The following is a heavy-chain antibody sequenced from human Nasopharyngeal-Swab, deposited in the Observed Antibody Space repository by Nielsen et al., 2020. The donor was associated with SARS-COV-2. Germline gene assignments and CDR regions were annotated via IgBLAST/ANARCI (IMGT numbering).Heavy chain of an antibody. D-gene: IGHD3-22*01. J-gene: IGHJ4*02. Sequence: LRLTCTVSAGSVSSSSFYWSWIRQHPGKGLEWIGYIYYSGSTYYNPSLKSRVTISVDTSKNQFSLKLSSVTAADTAVYYCARVGLYSLGYDSSGYYPDYWGQGTLVTVSS. CDR3: ARVGLYSLGYDSSGYYPDY. CDR2: IYYSGST. V-gene: IGHV4-31*03. CDR1: AGSVSSSSFY.